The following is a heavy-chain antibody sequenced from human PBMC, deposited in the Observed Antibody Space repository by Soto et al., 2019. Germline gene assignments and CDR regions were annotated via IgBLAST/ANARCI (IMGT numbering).Heavy chain of an antibody. Sequence: QVQLVESGGGVVQPGRSLRLSCAASGFTFSDYGMHWVRQAPGKGLKWVAVLSYDGGQKYYADSVKGRFTISRDNSKNTLYLQTNSLRPEDTATYYCTTSMGEDGHDYWGQGALVTVSS. J-gene: IGHJ4*02. CDR2: LSYDGGQK. CDR3: TTSMGEDGHDY. D-gene: IGHD3-16*01. CDR1: GFTFSDYG. V-gene: IGHV3-30*03.